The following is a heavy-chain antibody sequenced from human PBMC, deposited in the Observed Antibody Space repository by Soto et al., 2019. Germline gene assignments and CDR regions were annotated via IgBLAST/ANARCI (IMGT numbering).Heavy chain of an antibody. CDR3: ASRHCSGGSCYNPGFDP. V-gene: IGHV4-39*01. CDR2: IFFTGNI. CDR1: GASLSSISYY. D-gene: IGHD2-15*01. J-gene: IGHJ5*02. Sequence: SETLSLTCTVSGASLSSISYYWGWIRQPPGKGLEWVGSIFFTGNIYYNPSLKSRVTISVDTSRNQFSLMVNSVTAADMAVYYCASRHCSGGSCYNPGFDPWGQGALVTVSS.